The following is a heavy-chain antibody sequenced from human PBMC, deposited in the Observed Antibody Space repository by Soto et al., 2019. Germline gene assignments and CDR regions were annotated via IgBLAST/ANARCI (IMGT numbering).Heavy chain of an antibody. D-gene: IGHD1-26*01. J-gene: IGHJ4*02. Sequence: QVQLVQSGAEVKKPGSSVKVSCKASGGTFSSYSINWVRQAPGQGLGWMGEISPIFGTANYAQKFQGRVTITADESTSTAYMELSSLRSEDTAVYYCARDGGRHSGGIDYWGQGTLVTVSS. CDR1: GGTFSSYS. V-gene: IGHV1-69*01. CDR3: ARDGGRHSGGIDY. CDR2: ISPIFGTA.